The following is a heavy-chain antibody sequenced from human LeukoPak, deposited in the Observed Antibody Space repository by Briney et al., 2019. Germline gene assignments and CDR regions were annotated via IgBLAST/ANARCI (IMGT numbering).Heavy chain of an antibody. Sequence: SEPLSLTCTVSGYSISSGYYWGWIQQPPRGRLGWIAINYYRRSTHYNPSLASLKSRVTISGDTSKNQFSLKLSSVTAADTAVYYCARAPDYFYYYYMDVWGKGTTVTISS. J-gene: IGHJ6*03. CDR2: NYYRRST. V-gene: IGHV4-38-2*02. CDR3: ARAPDYFYYYYMDV. CDR1: GYSISSGYY.